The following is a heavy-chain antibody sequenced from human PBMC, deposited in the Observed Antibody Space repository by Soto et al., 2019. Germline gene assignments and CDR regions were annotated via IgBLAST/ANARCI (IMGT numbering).Heavy chain of an antibody. CDR3: AKGQHWSSTSCYFYYYGMDV. J-gene: IGHJ6*02. V-gene: IGHV3-30*18. CDR2: ISYDGSNK. Sequence: QVQLVESGGGVVQPGRSLRLSSAASGFTFNTYGMHWVRQAPGKGLEWVAVISYDGSNKYYADSLKGRLTISRDNSKNTLYLQMNSLRAEDTAVYYCAKGQHWSSTSCYFYYYGMDVWGQGTTVAVSS. CDR1: GFTFNTYG. D-gene: IGHD2-2*01.